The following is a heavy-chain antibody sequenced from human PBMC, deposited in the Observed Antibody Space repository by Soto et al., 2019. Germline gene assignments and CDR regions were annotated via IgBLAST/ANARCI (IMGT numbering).Heavy chain of an antibody. Sequence: PGGSLRLSCAASGFTFDDYGMSWVRQAPGKGLEWVSGINWNGGSTGYADSVKGRFTISRDNAKNSLYLQMNSLRDEDTAVYYCARDTPGFYCSSTSCPRFDYWGQGTLVTVSS. V-gene: IGHV3-20*04. J-gene: IGHJ4*02. D-gene: IGHD2-2*01. CDR2: INWNGGST. CDR3: ARDTPGFYCSSTSCPRFDY. CDR1: GFTFDDYG.